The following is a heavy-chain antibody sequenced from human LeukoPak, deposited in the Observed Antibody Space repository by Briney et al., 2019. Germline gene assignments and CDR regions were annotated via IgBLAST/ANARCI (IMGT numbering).Heavy chain of an antibody. J-gene: IGHJ6*02. D-gene: IGHD4-17*01. Sequence: ASVRVSCKASGYSFTNFAINWVRQAPGQGLEWMGWISVYKGDTNYAQRFQGRVTMTTDTSTSTAYMDLRSLTSDDTAVYYCARGEDGDYPDYEYGLDVWGQGTTVAVSS. CDR1: GYSFTNFA. CDR2: ISVYKGDT. V-gene: IGHV1-18*01. CDR3: ARGEDGDYPDYEYGLDV.